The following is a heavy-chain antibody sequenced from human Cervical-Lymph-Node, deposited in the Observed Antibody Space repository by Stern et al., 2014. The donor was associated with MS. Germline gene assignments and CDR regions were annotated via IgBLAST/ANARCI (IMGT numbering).Heavy chain of an antibody. CDR2: MGGSGNTT. CDR1: GFTFRFFG. CDR3: AKGRRVGPAGYFDS. J-gene: IGHJ4*02. Sequence: EVQLVESGGTFVQPGGSLRLSCATSGFTFRFFGMAWVRQAPGKGLEWVSGMGGSGNTTYYSDSVKGRFAISRDDSKNTMDLQMDSLRVEDTAIYYCAKGRRVGPAGYFDSWGQGILVTVSS. V-gene: IGHV3-23*04. D-gene: IGHD1-26*01.